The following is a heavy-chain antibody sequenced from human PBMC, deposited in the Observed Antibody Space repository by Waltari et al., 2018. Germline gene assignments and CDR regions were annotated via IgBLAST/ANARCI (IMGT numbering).Heavy chain of an antibody. CDR3: ATEDPYGASYGAFDH. CDR1: GYTLSELS. Sequence: QVQLGQSGAEVKKPGASVKVSCKVSGYTLSELSIHWVRQAPGKGLEWMGGLDPEDGKTLDAEKFQGRVTMTEDTSADTAYLELNNLTYADTAMYYCATEDPYGASYGAFDHWGQGTVITVSS. J-gene: IGHJ4*02. CDR2: LDPEDGKT. V-gene: IGHV1-24*01. D-gene: IGHD1-26*01.